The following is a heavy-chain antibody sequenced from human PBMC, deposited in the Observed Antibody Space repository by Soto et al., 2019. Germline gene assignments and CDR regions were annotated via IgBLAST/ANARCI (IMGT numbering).Heavy chain of an antibody. J-gene: IGHJ3*02. V-gene: IGHV1-58*01. D-gene: IGHD6-19*01. Sequence: CKAAGFTFTSSAVQWVRQARGQRLEWIGWIVVGSGNTNYAQKFQERVTITRDMSTSTAYMELSSLRSEDTAVYYCAADSSPGFSGWYPYDGFDIWG. CDR2: IVVGSGNT. CDR3: AADSSPGFSGWYPYDGFDI. CDR1: GFTFTSSA.